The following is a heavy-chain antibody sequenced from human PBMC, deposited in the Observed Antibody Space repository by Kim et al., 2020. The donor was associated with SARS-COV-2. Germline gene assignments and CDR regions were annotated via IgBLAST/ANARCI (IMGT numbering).Heavy chain of an antibody. CDR2: ITGGGDNI. J-gene: IGHJ1*01. D-gene: IGHD3-9*01. CDR1: GFTFQDFV. Sequence: GGSLRLSCAASGFTFQDFVITWVRQAPGKGLEWVSSITGGGDNIFYADSVKGRFFISRDNAKNSVHLELNSLGAEDTALYYCERWLDGRGSIFQYWGQGTPVTVSS. CDR3: ERWLDGRGSIFQY. V-gene: IGHV3-21*06.